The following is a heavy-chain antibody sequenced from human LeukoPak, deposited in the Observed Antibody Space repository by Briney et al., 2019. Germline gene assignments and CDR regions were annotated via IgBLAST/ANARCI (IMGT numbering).Heavy chain of an antibody. CDR3: ARDLPSSPVAFDL. J-gene: IGHJ3*01. D-gene: IGHD6-13*01. Sequence: SETLSLACAVYGGSFSGYYWSWIRQPPGKGLEWIGEINHSGSTNYNPSLKSRVTISVDTSKNQFSLKLSSVTAEDTAVYYCARDLPSSPVAFDLWGQGTMVNVSS. CDR2: INHSGST. V-gene: IGHV4-34*01. CDR1: GGSFSGYY.